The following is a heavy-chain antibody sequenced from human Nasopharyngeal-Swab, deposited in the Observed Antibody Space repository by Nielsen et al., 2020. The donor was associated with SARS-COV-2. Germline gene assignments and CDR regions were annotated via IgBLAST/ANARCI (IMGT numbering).Heavy chain of an antibody. D-gene: IGHD2-15*01. CDR1: GYTFTNSW. Sequence: GESLKISCKGFGYTFTNSWTGWVRQMPGKGLEWMGIIYPGDSDTRYSPSFQGQVIISADKSVNTTYLQWSSLKASDSAIYYCATTYCSAYTCYSFDNWGRGTLVTVSS. V-gene: IGHV5-51*01. CDR3: ATTYCSAYTCYSFDN. J-gene: IGHJ4*02. CDR2: IYPGDSDT.